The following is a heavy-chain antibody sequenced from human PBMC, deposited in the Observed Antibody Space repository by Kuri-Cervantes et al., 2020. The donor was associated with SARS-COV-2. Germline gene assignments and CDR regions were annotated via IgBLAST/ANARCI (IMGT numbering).Heavy chain of an antibody. CDR2: MYYGGNT. CDR1: GGSISGYF. D-gene: IGHD3-10*01. Sequence: SETLSLTCGVSGGSISGYFWTWIRQSPQKGLEWIGYMYYGGNTNYNPFLESRVTISLDMPRNHFSRRLNSRTAADTAVYYCARLRYSNGWYFDYWGQGTLVTVSS. V-gene: IGHV4-59*08. CDR3: ARLRYSNGWYFDY. J-gene: IGHJ4*02.